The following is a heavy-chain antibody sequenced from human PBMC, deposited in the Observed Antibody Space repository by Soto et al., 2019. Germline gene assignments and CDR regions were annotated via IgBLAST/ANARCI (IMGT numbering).Heavy chain of an antibody. J-gene: IGHJ6*02. CDR3: ARGSLRDSSGWMNYYYYGMDV. CDR2: IYYSGST. Sequence: KASETLSLTCTVSDGSISSYYWSWIRQPPGKELEWIGYIYYSGSTNYNPSLKSRVTISVDTSKNQFSLKLSSVTAADTAVYYCARGSLRDSSGWMNYYYYGMDVWGQGTTVTV. D-gene: IGHD6-19*01. CDR1: DGSISSYY. V-gene: IGHV4-59*01.